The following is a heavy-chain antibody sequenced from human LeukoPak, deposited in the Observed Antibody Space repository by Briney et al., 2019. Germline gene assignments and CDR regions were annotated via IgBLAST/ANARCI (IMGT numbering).Heavy chain of an antibody. V-gene: IGHV1-69*13. J-gene: IGHJ6*03. CDR1: GGTFSSYA. CDR3: ARGIGYYGSGSYYNSPYYYYYMDV. Sequence: ASVKVSCKASGGTFSSYAISWVRQAPGQGLEWMGGIIPIFGTANYAQKFQGRVTITADESTSTAYMELSSLRSEDTAVYYCARGIGYYGSGSYYNSPYYYYYMDVWGKGTTVTVSS. D-gene: IGHD3-10*01. CDR2: IIPIFGTA.